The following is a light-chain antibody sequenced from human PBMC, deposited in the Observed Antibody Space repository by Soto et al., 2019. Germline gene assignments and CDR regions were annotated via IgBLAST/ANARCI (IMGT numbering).Light chain of an antibody. V-gene: IGKV1-5*01. Sequence: DIQMTQSPSTLSASVGDRVTITCRASQSISSWLAWYQQKPGKAPKLLIYDASSLESKVPSRFSGSGSGTEFTLAISSLQRDDVATYYCQQYNSYSPYAFGQGTKLEIK. CDR1: QSISSW. J-gene: IGKJ2*01. CDR2: DAS. CDR3: QQYNSYSPYA.